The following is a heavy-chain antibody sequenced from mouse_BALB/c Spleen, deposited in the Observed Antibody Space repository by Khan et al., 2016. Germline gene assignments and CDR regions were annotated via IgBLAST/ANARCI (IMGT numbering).Heavy chain of an antibody. D-gene: IGHD6-1*01. Sequence: EVQLQESGPGLVKPSQSLSLTCTVTGYSITSDYAWNWIRQFPGNKLEWMGYISYSGSTSYNPSLKSRISITRDTSKNQFFLQLNSETTEDTDTYKCGRKGTELASPFAYWGEGILVTVS. J-gene: IGHJ3*01. CDR1: GYSITSDYA. CDR2: ISYSGST. CDR3: GRKGTELASPFAY. V-gene: IGHV3-2*02.